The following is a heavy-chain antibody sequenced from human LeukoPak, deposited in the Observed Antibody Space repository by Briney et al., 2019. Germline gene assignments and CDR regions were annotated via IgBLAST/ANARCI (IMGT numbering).Heavy chain of an antibody. CDR1: GFTFSSYS. D-gene: IGHD4-17*01. Sequence: GGSLRLSCAASGFTFSSYSMNWVRQAPGKGLEWVSSISSSSSYIYYADSVKGRFTISRDNAKNSLYLQMNSLRAEDTAVYYRARETYGDYRAPVIFDYWGQGTLVTVSS. CDR2: ISSSSSYI. V-gene: IGHV3-21*01. CDR3: ARETYGDYRAPVIFDY. J-gene: IGHJ4*02.